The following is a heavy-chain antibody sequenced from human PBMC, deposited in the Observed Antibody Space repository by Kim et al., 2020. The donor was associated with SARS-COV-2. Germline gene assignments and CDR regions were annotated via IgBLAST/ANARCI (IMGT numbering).Heavy chain of an antibody. D-gene: IGHD1-1*01. V-gene: IGHV4-59*11. Sequence: SETLSLSCTVSGVSIHSRYWIWIRPPPGPFLYFLFSLYYLWATSYTPSLTSRVTMSVDTSKNQFSLQLTSVTAADTAVYYCATIPDAPLWNSYFDSWGQGILVSLSS. CDR1: GVSIHSRY. J-gene: IGHJ4*02. CDR3: ATIPDAPLWNSYFDS. CDR2: LYYLWAT.